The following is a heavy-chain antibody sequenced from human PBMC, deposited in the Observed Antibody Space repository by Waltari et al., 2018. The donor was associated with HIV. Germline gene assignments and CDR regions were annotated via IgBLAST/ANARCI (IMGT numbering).Heavy chain of an antibody. V-gene: IGHV3-74*01. Sequence: EVQLVESGGGLVEPGGSLRLSRAASGFTFRNYWMHWARQAPGKGVVWVLRINSDGSSTNYAGSVKGRFTVSRDNAKNTLYLQMNSLRAEDTAVYYCARDLYSRNGDDYWGQGTLVTVSS. CDR3: ARDLYSRNGDDY. CDR1: GFTFRNYW. D-gene: IGHD6-13*01. J-gene: IGHJ4*02. CDR2: INSDGSST.